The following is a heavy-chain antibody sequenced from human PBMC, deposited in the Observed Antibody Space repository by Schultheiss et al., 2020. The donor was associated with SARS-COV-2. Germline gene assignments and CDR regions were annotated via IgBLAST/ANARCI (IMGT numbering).Heavy chain of an antibody. CDR1: GYTFTSYA. D-gene: IGHD6-6*01. V-gene: IGHV1-3*01. J-gene: IGHJ6*02. CDR2: INAGNGNT. Sequence: ASVKVSCKASGYTFTSYAMHWVRQAPGQRHEWMGWINAGNGNTKYSQKFQGRVTITRDTSASTAYMELSSLRSEDTAVYYCARVRHSSSGKPSYYYYYGMDVWGQGTTVTVSS. CDR3: ARVRHSSSGKPSYYYYYGMDV.